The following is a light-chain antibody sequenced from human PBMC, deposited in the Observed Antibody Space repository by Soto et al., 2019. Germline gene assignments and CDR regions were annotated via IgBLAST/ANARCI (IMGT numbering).Light chain of an antibody. J-gene: IGKJ5*01. Sequence: EIVLTQSPGTLSLSPWERATLSCRSSQSVSSTFLAWYQQKPGQAPRLLIYGASSRATGIPDRFSGSGSGTDFTLIINRLEPEDFAMYYCQQYGSSPPITFGQGTRLEIK. CDR2: GAS. V-gene: IGKV3-20*01. CDR1: QSVSSTF. CDR3: QQYGSSPPIT.